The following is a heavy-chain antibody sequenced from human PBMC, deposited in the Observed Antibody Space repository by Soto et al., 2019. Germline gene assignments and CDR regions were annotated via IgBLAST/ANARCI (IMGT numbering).Heavy chain of an antibody. CDR3: ARGRDIVLVPAVNWFDP. Sequence: QVQLVQSGAEVKKPGASVKVSCKASGYTFTSYDINWVRQATGQGLEWMGWMNPNSGNTGYAQKFKGRVTRTRNTSISTAYMELSSLRSEDTAVYYCARGRDIVLVPAVNWFDPWGQGTLVTVSS. D-gene: IGHD2-2*01. CDR2: MNPNSGNT. J-gene: IGHJ5*02. V-gene: IGHV1-8*01. CDR1: GYTFTSYD.